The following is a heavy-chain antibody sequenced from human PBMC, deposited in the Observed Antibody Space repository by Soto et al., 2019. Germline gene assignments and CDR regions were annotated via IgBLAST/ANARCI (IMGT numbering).Heavy chain of an antibody. CDR2: VSVSGDAT. V-gene: IGHV3-23*01. Sequence: EVQLLESGGDLVQPGGSLRLSCAASGFTFSSYIMSWVRQAPGKGLEWVATVSVSGDATYHADSVKGRFTISRDNSKNSLYLQMSSLRAEDTAVSYCAQPDDVYWGQGTLVTVSS. CDR1: GFTFSSYI. J-gene: IGHJ4*02. CDR3: AQPDDVY. D-gene: IGHD3-16*01.